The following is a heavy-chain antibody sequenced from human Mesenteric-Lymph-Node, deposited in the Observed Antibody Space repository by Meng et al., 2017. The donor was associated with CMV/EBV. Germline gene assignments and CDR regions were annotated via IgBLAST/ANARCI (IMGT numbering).Heavy chain of an antibody. CDR2: INPNSGGT. V-gene: IGHV1-2*06. Sequence: KASGYTFTGYYMHWVRQAPGQGLEWMGRINPNSGGTNSAQKFQGRVTMTRDTSISTAYMELSRLRSDDTAVYYCATSLIRGHVVFDHWGLGTRVTVSS. D-gene: IGHD3-10*01. J-gene: IGHJ5*02. CDR1: GYTFTGYY. CDR3: ATSLIRGHVVFDH.